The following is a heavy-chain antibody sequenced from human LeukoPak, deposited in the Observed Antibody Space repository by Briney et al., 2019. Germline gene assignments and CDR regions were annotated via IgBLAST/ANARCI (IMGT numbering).Heavy chain of an antibody. CDR1: GGSISSYY. CDR2: IYYSGST. D-gene: IGHD3-22*01. CDR3: ARLRYDSSGYRSSSYYFEY. V-gene: IGHV4-59*01. Sequence: PSETLSLTCTVSGGSISSYYWNWIRQPPGKGLEWIGYIYYSGSTNYNPSLKSRVTISVDTSKNQFSLKLSAVTAADTGVYYCARLRYDSSGYRSSSYYFEYWGQGTLVTVSS. J-gene: IGHJ4*02.